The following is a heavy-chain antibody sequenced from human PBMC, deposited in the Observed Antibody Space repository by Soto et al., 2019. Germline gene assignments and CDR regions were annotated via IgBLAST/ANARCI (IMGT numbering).Heavy chain of an antibody. CDR2: IHNSGSS. V-gene: IGHV4-30-4*08. J-gene: IGHJ4*02. Sequence: SETLSLTCSVSGGSINSNAYYWSWIRQPPGKGLEWLGYIHNSGSSHYRPSLKSRLNISLDTSKNQFSLKVTSVTPVDTAVYSCARLRDGYNSFDYWGLGILVTISS. CDR3: ARLRDGYNSFDY. D-gene: IGHD1-1*01. CDR1: GGSINSNAYY.